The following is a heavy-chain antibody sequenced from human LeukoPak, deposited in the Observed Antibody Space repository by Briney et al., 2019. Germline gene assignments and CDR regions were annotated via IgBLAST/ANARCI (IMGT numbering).Heavy chain of an antibody. CDR1: GGTFSSYA. CDR3: AIITVIAAAGTDY. J-gene: IGHJ4*02. V-gene: IGHV1-69*04. CDR2: IIPILGIA. D-gene: IGHD6-13*01. Sequence: SVKVSCKASGGTFSSYAISWVRQAPGQGLEWMGRIIPILGIANYAQKFQGRVTITADKSTSTAYMELSSLRSEDTAVYYCAIITVIAAAGTDYWGQGTLVTVSS.